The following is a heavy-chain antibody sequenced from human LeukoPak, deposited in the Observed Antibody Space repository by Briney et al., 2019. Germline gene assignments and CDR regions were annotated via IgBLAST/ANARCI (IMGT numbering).Heavy chain of an antibody. D-gene: IGHD5-24*01. Sequence: SETLSLTCTVSGGSITSSYWNWIRQPPGKGLEWIGYIYYSGNTKYNPSLKSRVTISVDTSKNQFSLKLSSVTAADTAVYYCASGLWDGYNYGGDYWGQGTLVTVSS. CDR3: ASGLWDGYNYGGDY. CDR1: GGSITSSY. CDR2: IYYSGNT. J-gene: IGHJ4*02. V-gene: IGHV4-59*12.